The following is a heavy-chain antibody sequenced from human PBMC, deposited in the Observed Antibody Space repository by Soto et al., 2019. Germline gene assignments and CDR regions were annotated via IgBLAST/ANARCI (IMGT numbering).Heavy chain of an antibody. Sequence: QVQLVQSGAEVKKPGPSVKVSCKASGGTFSSYAISWVRQAPGQGLEWMGGTIPIFGTANYAQKYQGRVTITADESTGTAYMELSSLRSEDTALYYCARDGEYSSGWPRGFDPWGQGTLVTFSS. CDR3: ARDGEYSSGWPRGFDP. D-gene: IGHD6-19*01. J-gene: IGHJ5*02. CDR2: TIPIFGTA. V-gene: IGHV1-69*01. CDR1: GGTFSSYA.